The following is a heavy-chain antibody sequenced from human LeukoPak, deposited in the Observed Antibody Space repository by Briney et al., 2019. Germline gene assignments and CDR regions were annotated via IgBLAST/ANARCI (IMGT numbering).Heavy chain of an antibody. CDR3: ARGGAEVWDAFDI. V-gene: IGHV4-59*01. D-gene: IGHD1-14*01. Sequence: TSETLSLTCTVSGGSISSYYWSWIRQPPGKGLEWIGYIYYSGSTNYNPSLKSRVTISVDTSKNQFSLKLSSVTAADTAVYYCARGGAEVWDAFDIWGQGTMVTVSS. J-gene: IGHJ3*02. CDR2: IYYSGST. CDR1: GGSISSYY.